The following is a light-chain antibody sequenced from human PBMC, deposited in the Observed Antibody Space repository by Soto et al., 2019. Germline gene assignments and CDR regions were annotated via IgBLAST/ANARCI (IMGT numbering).Light chain of an antibody. CDR3: QQHNDWPPIT. Sequence: IVMTQSPATLSVSPGEGATLSWKASQSISSNLAWYQQKPGQAPSLVIFDAYTRATGIPDRFTGSGSGTEFTLTISSLQSEDSAVYFCQQHNDWPPITCGGGTKGDIK. CDR1: QSISSN. V-gene: IGKV3-15*01. CDR2: DAY. J-gene: IGKJ4*01.